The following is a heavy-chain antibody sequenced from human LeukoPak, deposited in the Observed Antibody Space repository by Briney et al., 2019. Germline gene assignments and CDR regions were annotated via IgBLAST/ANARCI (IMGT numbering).Heavy chain of an antibody. V-gene: IGHV1-8*02. D-gene: IGHD6-19*01. CDR2: MNPNSGNT. CDR3: ARWGIAVAVGLDY. J-gene: IGHJ4*02. CDR1: GYTFTSYY. Sequence: ASVKVSCKASGYTFTSYYMHWVRQATGQGLEWMGWMNPNSGNTGYAQKFQGRVTMTRNTSISTAYMELSSLRSEDTAVYYCARWGIAVAVGLDYWGQGTLVTVSS.